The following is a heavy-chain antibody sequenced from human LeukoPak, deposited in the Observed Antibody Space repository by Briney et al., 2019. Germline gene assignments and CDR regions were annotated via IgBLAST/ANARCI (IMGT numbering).Heavy chain of an antibody. Sequence: GGSLRLSCAASGFTFSNYWMSWVRQAPGKGLEWVANMKQGGSEKYYVDSVKGRFTISRDNAKNSLYLQMNSLRAEDTAVYYCARSLAAGFDIWGQGTMVTVSS. CDR2: MKQGGSEK. CDR1: GFTFSNYW. J-gene: IGHJ3*02. CDR3: ARSLAAGFDI. D-gene: IGHD6-25*01. V-gene: IGHV3-7*04.